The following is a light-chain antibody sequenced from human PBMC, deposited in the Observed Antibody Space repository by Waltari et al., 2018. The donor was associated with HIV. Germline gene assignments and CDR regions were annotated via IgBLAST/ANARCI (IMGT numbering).Light chain of an antibody. CDR1: TSYIAYYYY. Sequence: QSALTQPASVSGSPGQSVIISCTGPTSYIAYYYYVSWYQQRSGQAPKAFIYEVTNRASGISSRFSGSQAGNAAYLTISRLESDDEGDDFCSSYTKSCIVVFGGGTTVTVL. CDR2: EVT. V-gene: IGLV2-14*01. CDR3: SSYTKSCIVV. J-gene: IGLJ2*01.